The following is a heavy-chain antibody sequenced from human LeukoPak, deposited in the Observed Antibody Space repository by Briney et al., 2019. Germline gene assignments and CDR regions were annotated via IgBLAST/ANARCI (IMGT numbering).Heavy chain of an antibody. Sequence: SETLSLTCTVSVGSISSYYWSWIRQPPGKGLEWIGYIYYSGSTNYNPSLKSRVTISVDTSKNQFSLKLSSVTAADTAVYYCARGDILTGYYKLGYYYGMDVWGQGTTVTVSS. CDR3: ARGDILTGYYKLGYYYGMDV. J-gene: IGHJ6*02. CDR1: VGSISSYY. CDR2: IYYSGST. V-gene: IGHV4-59*01. D-gene: IGHD3-9*01.